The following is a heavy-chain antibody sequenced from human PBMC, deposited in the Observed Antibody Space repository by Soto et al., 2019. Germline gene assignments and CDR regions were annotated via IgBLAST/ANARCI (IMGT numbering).Heavy chain of an antibody. CDR3: AKLDGGGY. D-gene: IGHD1-1*01. J-gene: IGHJ4*02. CDR1: GGAISSSNW. Sequence: QVQLQESGPGLVTPSGTLSLTCAVSGGAISSSNWWSWFRQPPGKGLEWIGEIYHDGKPQYNPSLKSRVTISGEKSKNHFALIVTSLTAADTAVYYCAKLDGGGYWGQGSLVTGSS. CDR2: IYHDGKP. V-gene: IGHV4-4*02.